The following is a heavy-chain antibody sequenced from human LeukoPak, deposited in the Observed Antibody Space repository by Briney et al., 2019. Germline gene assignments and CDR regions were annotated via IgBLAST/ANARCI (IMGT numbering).Heavy chain of an antibody. J-gene: IGHJ4*02. CDR3: ANGRYHNF. D-gene: IGHD2-2*01. CDR2: ITTSGGDT. Sequence: GGSLRLSCAASGFTFTSYAMSWVRQAPGKGLEWVSHITTSGGDTYYADSVRGRFTISRDNSKNTLYLQMNSLRAEDTAVYYCANGRYHNFWGQGTLVTVS. V-gene: IGHV3-23*01. CDR1: GFTFTSYA.